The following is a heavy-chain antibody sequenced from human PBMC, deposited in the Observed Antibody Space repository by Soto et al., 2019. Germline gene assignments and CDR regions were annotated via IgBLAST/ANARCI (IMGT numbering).Heavy chain of an antibody. CDR3: ARNIIRNPGVDRGWFDP. CDR2: INAGNGNT. D-gene: IGHD3-10*01. CDR1: GYTFTSYA. V-gene: IGHV1-3*01. Sequence: ASVKVSCKASGYTFTSYAMHWVRQAPGQRLEWMGWINAGNGNTKYSQKFQGRVTITRDTSASTAYMELSSLRSEDTAVYYCARNIIRNPGVDRGWFDPWGQGNLVTVSS. J-gene: IGHJ5*02.